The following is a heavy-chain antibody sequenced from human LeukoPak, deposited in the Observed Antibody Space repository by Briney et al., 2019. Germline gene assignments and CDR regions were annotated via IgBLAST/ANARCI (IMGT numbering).Heavy chain of an antibody. CDR3: ARQGGSGYCSGGSCRPMKNYYYYYGMDV. CDR2: INPNSGST. Sequence: ASVKVSCKASGYTFTGYYMHWVRQASGQGLEWMGWINPNSGSTNYAQKFQGWVTMTRDTSISTAYMELSRLRSDDTAVYYCARQGGSGYCSGGSCRPMKNYYYYYGMDVWGKGATVTVSS. V-gene: IGHV1-2*04. CDR1: GYTFTGYY. D-gene: IGHD2-15*01. J-gene: IGHJ6*04.